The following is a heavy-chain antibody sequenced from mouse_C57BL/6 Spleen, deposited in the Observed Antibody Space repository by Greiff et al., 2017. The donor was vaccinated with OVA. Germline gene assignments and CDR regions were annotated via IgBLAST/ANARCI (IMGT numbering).Heavy chain of an antibody. J-gene: IGHJ2*01. CDR2: IYPSDSET. V-gene: IGHV1-61*01. CDR1: GYTFTSYW. D-gene: IGHD1-1*02. CDR3: ARGGGNDY. Sequence: VKLQQPGAELVRPGSSVKLSCKASGYTFTSYWMDWVKQRPGQGLEWIGNIYPSDSETHYNQKFKDKATLTVDKSSSTAYMQLSSLTSEDSAVYYCARGGGNDYWGQGTTLTVSS.